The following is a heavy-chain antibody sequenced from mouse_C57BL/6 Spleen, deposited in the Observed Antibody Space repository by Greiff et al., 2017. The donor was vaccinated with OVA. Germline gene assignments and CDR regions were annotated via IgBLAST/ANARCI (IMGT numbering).Heavy chain of an antibody. CDR2: IYPGDGDT. J-gene: IGHJ2*01. D-gene: IGHD1-1*01. CDR1: GYAFSSSW. V-gene: IGHV1-82*01. CDR3: AREGSNLFDY. Sequence: VQLQQSGPELVKPGASVKISCKASGYAFSSSWMNWVKQRPGTGLEWIGRIYPGDGDTNYNGKFKGKATLTADKSSSTAYMQLSSLTSEDSAVYFWAREGSNLFDYGGKGTTLTVSS.